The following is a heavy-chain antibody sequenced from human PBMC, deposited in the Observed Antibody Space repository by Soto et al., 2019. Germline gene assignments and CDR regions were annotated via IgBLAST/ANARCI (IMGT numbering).Heavy chain of an antibody. V-gene: IGHV3-23*01. CDR1: GFTFSSYA. D-gene: IGHD2-21*02. J-gene: IGHJ6*02. CDR3: AKGEHWGGDCYYYYYYGMDV. Sequence: GGSLRLSCAASGFTFSSYAMSWVRQAPGKGLEWVSAISGSGGSTYYADSVKGRLTISRDNSKNTLYLQMNSLRAEDTAVYYCAKGEHWGGDCYYYYYYGMDVWGQGTTVTVSS. CDR2: ISGSGGST.